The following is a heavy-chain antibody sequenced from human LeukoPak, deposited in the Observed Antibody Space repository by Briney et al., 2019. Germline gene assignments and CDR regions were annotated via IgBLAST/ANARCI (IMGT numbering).Heavy chain of an antibody. J-gene: IGHJ6*03. V-gene: IGHV1-69*01. D-gene: IGHD2-2*01. CDR2: IIPIFGTA. Sequence: SSVKVSCKASGGTFSCYAISWVRQAPGQGLEWMGGIIPIFGTANYAQKFQGRVTITADESTSTAYMELSSLRSEDTAVYYCASTPPPDIVVVPAATYYMDVWGKGTTVTVSS. CDR3: ASTPPPDIVVVPAATYYMDV. CDR1: GGTFSCYA.